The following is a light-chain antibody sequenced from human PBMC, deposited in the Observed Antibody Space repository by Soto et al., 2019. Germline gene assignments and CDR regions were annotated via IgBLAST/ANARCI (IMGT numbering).Light chain of an antibody. CDR3: CSYANGNTLL. V-gene: IGLV2-23*02. Sequence: QSALTQPASVSGSPGQSITISCTGTSSDVGSYNYVSWYQQHPGKAPKLMIYEVTKRPSGVSNRFSGSKSGNTASLTISGLQTEDDSHYYCCSYANGNTLLFGGGTKVTVL. J-gene: IGLJ2*01. CDR1: SSDVGSYNY. CDR2: EVT.